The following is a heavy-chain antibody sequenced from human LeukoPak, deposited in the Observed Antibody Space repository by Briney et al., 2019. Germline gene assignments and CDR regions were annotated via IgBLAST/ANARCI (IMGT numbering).Heavy chain of an antibody. V-gene: IGHV3-21*01. CDR1: GFTFSSYW. D-gene: IGHD4-17*01. Sequence: GGSLRLSCAASGFTFSSYWMNWVRQAPGKGLEWVSSISRSSTYIYYADSVKGRFTISRDNAKNSLYLQMNSLRAEDTAVYYCARGTTDYLGMDVWGQGTTVTVSS. CDR2: ISRSSTYI. J-gene: IGHJ6*02. CDR3: ARGTTDYLGMDV.